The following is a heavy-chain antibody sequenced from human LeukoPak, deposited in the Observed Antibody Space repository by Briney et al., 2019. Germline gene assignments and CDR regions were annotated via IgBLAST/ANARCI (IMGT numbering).Heavy chain of an antibody. CDR1: EFTGFTFSGSA. Sequence: GGSLRLSCAASEFTGFTFSGSAMSWVRQAPGKGLEWVSAISGSGAATFYADSVKGRFTISRDNSKNTLYLQMNSLKVEDTALYYCAKFSAYGGNSYWGQGTLVTVSS. J-gene: IGHJ1*01. D-gene: IGHD4-23*01. CDR2: ISGSGAAT. V-gene: IGHV3-23*01. CDR3: AKFSAYGGNSY.